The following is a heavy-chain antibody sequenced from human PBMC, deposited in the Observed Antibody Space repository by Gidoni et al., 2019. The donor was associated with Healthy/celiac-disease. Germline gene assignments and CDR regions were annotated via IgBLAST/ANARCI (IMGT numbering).Heavy chain of an antibody. J-gene: IGHJ4*02. V-gene: IGHV3-30*18. D-gene: IGHD3-10*02. CDR2: ISYDGSNK. CDR3: AKDMLGNDYGGFDY. Sequence: QVQLVESGGGVVQPGRSLRLSCAASGFTFSSYGMHWVRQAPGKGLEWVAVISYDGSNKYYADSVKGRFTISRDNSKNTLYLQMNSLRAEDTAVYYCAKDMLGNDYGGFDYWGQGTLVTVSS. CDR1: GFTFSSYG.